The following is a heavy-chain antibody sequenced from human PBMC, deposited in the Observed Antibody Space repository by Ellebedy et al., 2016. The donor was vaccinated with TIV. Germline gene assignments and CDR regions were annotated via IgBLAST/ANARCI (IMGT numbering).Heavy chain of an antibody. CDR3: ARFYGSYCDY. D-gene: IGHD1-26*01. V-gene: IGHV3-48*01. Sequence: PGGSLRLSCAASGFTFSSYGRNWVRQAPGKGLEWVSYISSSSSTISYADSVKGRFTISRDNAKNSLYLQMNSMRAEDTAVYYCARFYGSYCDYWGQGTLVTVSS. J-gene: IGHJ4*02. CDR2: ISSSSSTI. CDR1: GFTFSSYG.